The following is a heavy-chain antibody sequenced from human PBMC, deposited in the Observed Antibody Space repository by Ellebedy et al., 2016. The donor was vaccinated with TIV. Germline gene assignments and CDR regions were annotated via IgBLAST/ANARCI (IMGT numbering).Heavy chain of an antibody. Sequence: GESLKISCEGSGFRVSDHYMDWVRQAPGKGLEWMGFIRSETYTGTTEYAASVKGRFTISRDDSNNKLFLQMNNLKTEDTAVYYCARANFDPTGGVRPPDVWGQGTSVTVSS. D-gene: IGHD7-27*01. V-gene: IGHV3-72*01. CDR2: IRSETYTGTT. CDR1: GFRVSDHY. CDR3: ARANFDPTGGVRPPDV. J-gene: IGHJ3*01.